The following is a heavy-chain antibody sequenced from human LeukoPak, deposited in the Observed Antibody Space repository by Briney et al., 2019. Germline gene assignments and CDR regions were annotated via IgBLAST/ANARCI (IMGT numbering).Heavy chain of an antibody. CDR3: AKAVGATRGYYYSGMDV. J-gene: IGHJ6*02. CDR1: GFTFSSYA. CDR2: IRGGGGSA. D-gene: IGHD1-26*01. Sequence: GGSLRLSCAASGFTFSSYAMTWVRQAPGKGLEWVSAIRGGGGSAYYADSVKGRFTISRDSSMNTLYLQMNSLTAGDTAVCYCAKAVGATRGYYYSGMDVWGQGTTVTVSS. V-gene: IGHV3-23*01.